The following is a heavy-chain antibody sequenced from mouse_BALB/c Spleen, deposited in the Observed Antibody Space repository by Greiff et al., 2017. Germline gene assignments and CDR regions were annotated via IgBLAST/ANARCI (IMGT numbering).Heavy chain of an antibody. CDR1: GFTFSSFG. CDR2: ISSGSSTI. J-gene: IGHJ1*01. D-gene: IGHD2-4*01. Sequence: EVQLVESGGGLVQPGGSRKLSCAASGFTFSSFGMHWVRQAPEKGLEWVAYISSGSSTIYYADTVKGRFTISRDNPKNTLFLQMTSLRSEDTAMYYCARPFYYDYGWYFDVWGAGTTVTVSS. V-gene: IGHV5-17*02. CDR3: ARPFYYDYGWYFDV.